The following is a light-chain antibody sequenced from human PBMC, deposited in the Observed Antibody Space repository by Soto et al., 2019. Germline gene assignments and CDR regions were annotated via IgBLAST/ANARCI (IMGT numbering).Light chain of an antibody. V-gene: IGLV2-8*01. CDR3: SSYAGSNNL. CDR1: SSDVGGYNY. CDR2: EVS. J-gene: IGLJ2*01. Sequence: QSALTQPPSASGSPGQSVTISCTGTSSDVGGYNYVSWYQQHPGKAPKLMIYEVSTRPSGVPDRFSGSKSGNTASLTVSGLQAEDEADYYCSSYAGSNNLFGGGTQLTVL.